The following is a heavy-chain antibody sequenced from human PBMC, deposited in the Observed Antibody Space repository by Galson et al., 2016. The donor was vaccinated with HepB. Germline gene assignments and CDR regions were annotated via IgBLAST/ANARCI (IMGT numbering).Heavy chain of an antibody. J-gene: IGHJ4*02. V-gene: IGHV4-39*01. CDR1: GGSISSSNYY. CDR2: IYYSGST. CDR3: ARHSGVSSVSYPGIDY. Sequence: ETLSLTCAVSGGSISSSNYYWGWIRQPPGKSLEWIGSIYYSGSTSYYPSLKSRVTISVETSKNQFSLNRSSVTAADTAVYYCARHSGVSSVSYPGIDYWGQGTLVTVSS. D-gene: IGHD1-26*01.